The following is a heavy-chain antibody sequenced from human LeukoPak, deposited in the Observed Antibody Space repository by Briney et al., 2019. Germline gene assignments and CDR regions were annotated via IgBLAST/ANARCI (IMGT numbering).Heavy chain of an antibody. CDR3: ASGDHRGGDYSSGN. Sequence: ASVKVSRKASGYRFTDYYMHWVRQAPGQGLEWMGWINPINGDTIYAQKFRGRVTVTRDTSITTAYMELSRLRSDDTAVYYCASGDHRGGDYSSGNWGQGTLVTVSS. V-gene: IGHV1-2*02. CDR2: INPINGDT. J-gene: IGHJ4*02. D-gene: IGHD4-17*01. CDR1: GYRFTDYY.